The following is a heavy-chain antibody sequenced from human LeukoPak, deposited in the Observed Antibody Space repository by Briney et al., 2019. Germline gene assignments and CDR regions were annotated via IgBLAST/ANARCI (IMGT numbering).Heavy chain of an antibody. CDR3: ARDLRTGYTYGYPLDY. J-gene: IGHJ4*02. CDR2: INQDGSLK. V-gene: IGHV3-7*03. D-gene: IGHD5-18*01. CDR1: GFTFSSYW. Sequence: GGSLRLSCAASGFTFSSYWMTWVRQAPGKGLEWVANINQDGSLKYYVDSVKGRFTISRDNAKNSLYLQMNSLRAEDTAFYYCARDLRTGYTYGYPLDYWGQGTLVTVSS.